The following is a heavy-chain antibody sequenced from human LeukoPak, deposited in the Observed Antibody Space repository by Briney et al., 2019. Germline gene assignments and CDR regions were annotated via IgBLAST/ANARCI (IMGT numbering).Heavy chain of an antibody. CDR2: ISGSGGST. CDR3: AKASYYDFWSGPRNFDY. J-gene: IGHJ4*02. Sequence: GGSLRLSCAASGFTFSSYAMSWVRQAPGKGLEWVSAISGSGGSTYYADSVKGRFTISRDSSKNTLYLQMNSLSAEDTAVYYCAKASYYDFWSGPRNFDYWGQGTLVTVSS. V-gene: IGHV3-23*01. D-gene: IGHD3-3*01. CDR1: GFTFSSYA.